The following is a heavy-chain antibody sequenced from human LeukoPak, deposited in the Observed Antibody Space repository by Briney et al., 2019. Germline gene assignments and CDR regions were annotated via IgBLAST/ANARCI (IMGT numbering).Heavy chain of an antibody. J-gene: IGHJ5*02. CDR2: ISFDGSQK. V-gene: IGHV3-30*02. CDR3: SEDLTSDFGGDLDP. CDR1: GFTFSNYG. Sequence: SGGSLRLSCAASGFTFSNYGMHWVRQAPGKGLEWVALISFDGSQKYYADSVKGRFTISRDNSKSTVYLQMNSLRVEDAAVYYCSEDLTSDFGGDLDPWGQGTLVTVSS. D-gene: IGHD3-10*01.